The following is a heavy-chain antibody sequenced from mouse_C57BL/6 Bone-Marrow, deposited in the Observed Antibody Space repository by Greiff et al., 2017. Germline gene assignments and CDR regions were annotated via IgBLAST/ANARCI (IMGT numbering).Heavy chain of an antibody. Sequence: DVKLVESGGGLVKPGGSLKPSCAASGFPFSSYAMSWVRQPPEKRLEWVATIKDGGSDTYYPDNVKGRFTISRDNAKNNLYLQMSHLKSEDTAMDYCARGNGYYVAWFAYWGQGTLVTVSA. CDR3: ARGNGYYVAWFAY. D-gene: IGHD2-3*01. V-gene: IGHV5-4*03. J-gene: IGHJ3*01. CDR1: GFPFSSYA. CDR2: IKDGGSDT.